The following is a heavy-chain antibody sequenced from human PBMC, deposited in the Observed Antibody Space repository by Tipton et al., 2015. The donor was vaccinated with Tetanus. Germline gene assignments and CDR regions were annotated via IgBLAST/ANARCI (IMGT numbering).Heavy chain of an antibody. J-gene: IGHJ4*02. Sequence: TLSLTCTVSRGSISRDIYNWGWIRQPPGRELQWIGNITYYGNTYYSPSLESRVTMSVDPPKNQFSLHLTSATAADTAVYYCVRSDAGSLPYWGQGILVTFSS. V-gene: IGHV4-39*01. CDR1: RGSISRDIYN. CDR2: ITYYGNT. CDR3: VRSDAGSLPY. D-gene: IGHD3-10*01.